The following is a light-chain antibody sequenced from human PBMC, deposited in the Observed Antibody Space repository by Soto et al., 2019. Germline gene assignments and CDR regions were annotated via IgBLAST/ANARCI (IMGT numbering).Light chain of an antibody. CDR2: GNS. J-gene: IGLJ1*01. V-gene: IGLV1-40*01. Sequence: QSVLTQPPSVSGAPGQRVTISCTGSNSNIGAGYDVHWYQQLPGTAPKLLIYGNSNRPSGVPDRFSGSKSGTSAALPITGLQAEDEADYYCQSYDSSLSGSRVFGTGTKLTVL. CDR3: QSYDSSLSGSRV. CDR1: NSNIGAGYD.